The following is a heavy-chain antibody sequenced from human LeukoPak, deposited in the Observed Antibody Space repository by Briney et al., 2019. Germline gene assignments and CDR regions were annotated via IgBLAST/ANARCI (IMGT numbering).Heavy chain of an antibody. CDR1: GYTFTGYY. J-gene: IGHJ5*02. D-gene: IGHD2-15*01. Sequence: ASVKVSCKASGYTFTGYYMHWVRQAPGQGLELMGCINPNSGGTNYAQKFQGRVTMTRDTSISTAYMELSRLRSDDTAVYYCARAGWYCSGGSCLVDWFDPWGQGTLVTVSS. CDR2: INPNSGGT. CDR3: ARAGWYCSGGSCLVDWFDP. V-gene: IGHV1-2*02.